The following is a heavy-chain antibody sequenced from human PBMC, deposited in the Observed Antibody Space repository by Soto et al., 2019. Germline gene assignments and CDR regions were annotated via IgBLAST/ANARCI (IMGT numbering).Heavy chain of an antibody. J-gene: IGHJ4*02. D-gene: IGHD6-19*01. Sequence: EVQLLESGGGLVQPGGSLRLSCDASEFMFSSYAMSWVRQAPGKGLEWVSTISPSGDDTYYADSVRGRFTISRDNSRNTVSLLVNSLTTDDTARYYCTKAKSLRSVRGSSFDSWGQGALVTVSS. CDR3: TKAKSLRSVRGSSFDS. CDR1: EFMFSSYA. CDR2: ISPSGDDT. V-gene: IGHV3-23*05.